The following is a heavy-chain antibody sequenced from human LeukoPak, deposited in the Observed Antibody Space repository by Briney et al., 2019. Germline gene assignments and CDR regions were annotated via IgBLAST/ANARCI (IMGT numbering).Heavy chain of an antibody. CDR1: GGSISCGDYY. CDR3: ARGPHKLTYYYDSSGYYYRAWFDP. J-gene: IGHJ5*02. Sequence: SETLSLTCTVSGGSISCGDYYWSWIRQPPGKGLEWIGEINHSGSTNYNPSLKSRVTISVDTSKNQFSLKLSSVTAADTAVYYCARGPHKLTYYYDSSGYYYRAWFDPWGQGTLVTVSS. D-gene: IGHD3-22*01. CDR2: INHSGST. V-gene: IGHV4-34*01.